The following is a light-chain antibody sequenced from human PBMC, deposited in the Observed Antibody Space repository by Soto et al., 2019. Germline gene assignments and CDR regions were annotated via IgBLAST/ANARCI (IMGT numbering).Light chain of an antibody. V-gene: IGKV1-39*01. CDR2: GAS. Sequence: DIQMNQSPSSMSASVGNRVTITCGASQNIDIYLHWYQQKPGTAPKLLIYGASSLQSGVPSRFSGSGSGTDFTLTIRSLQNEDFATYYCQQTSNTPQTFGGGTKVDIK. CDR1: QNIDIY. CDR3: QQTSNTPQT. J-gene: IGKJ4*01.